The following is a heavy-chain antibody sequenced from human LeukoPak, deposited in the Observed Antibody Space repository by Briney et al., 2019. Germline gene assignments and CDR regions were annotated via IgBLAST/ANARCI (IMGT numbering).Heavy chain of an antibody. CDR3: ARAFYSSSWYHKEDFFDY. Sequence: SETLSLTCTVSGGSISSGSYYWSRIRQPAGKGLEWIGRIYTSGSTNYNPSLKSRVTISVDTSKNQFSLKLSSVTAADTAVYYCARAFYSSSWYHKEDFFDYWGQGTPVTVSS. D-gene: IGHD6-13*01. CDR2: IYTSGST. V-gene: IGHV4-61*02. CDR1: GGSISSGSYY. J-gene: IGHJ4*02.